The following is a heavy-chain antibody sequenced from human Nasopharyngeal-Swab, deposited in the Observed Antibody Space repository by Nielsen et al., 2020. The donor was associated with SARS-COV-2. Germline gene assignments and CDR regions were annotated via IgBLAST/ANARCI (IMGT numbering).Heavy chain of an antibody. D-gene: IGHD2-2*01. CDR1: AGTFSSYA. Sequence: SVKVSCKASAGTFSSYAISWLRHAPGQGLEWMGGIIPIFGTANYAQKFQGRVTITADESTSTAYMELSSLRSEDTAVYYCARASFVVVPAVIPYYYYYMDVWGKGTTVTVSS. CDR3: ARASFVVVPAVIPYYYYYMDV. CDR2: IIPIFGTA. V-gene: IGHV1-69*13. J-gene: IGHJ6*03.